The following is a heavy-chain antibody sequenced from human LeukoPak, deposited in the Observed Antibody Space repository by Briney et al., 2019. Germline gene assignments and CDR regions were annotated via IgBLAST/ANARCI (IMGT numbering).Heavy chain of an antibody. CDR1: GGSISSGGYS. CDR2: IYHSGST. Sequence: PSETLSLTCAVSGGSISSGGYSWSWIRQPPGKGLEWIGYIYHSGSTYYNPSFKSRVTISVDRSKNQFSLKLSSVTAADTAVYYCARDLSVWGQGTLVTVSS. CDR3: ARDLSV. D-gene: IGHD2/OR15-2a*01. J-gene: IGHJ4*02. V-gene: IGHV4-30-2*01.